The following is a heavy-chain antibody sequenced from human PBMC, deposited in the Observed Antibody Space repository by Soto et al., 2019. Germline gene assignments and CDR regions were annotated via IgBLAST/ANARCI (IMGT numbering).Heavy chain of an antibody. V-gene: IGHV1-2*02. D-gene: IGHD1-1*01. Sequence: QVQLVQSGAEVKKPGASVKVSCKASGYTFTGYYMPWVRQAPGQGLEWMGWIKANSGGTNYTQRFQGRVTMTRDTSISTAYMELSRLRSDDTAVYYCVSVTGTWATFDYWGQGTLVTVSS. CDR1: GYTFTGYY. CDR3: VSVTGTWATFDY. CDR2: IKANSGGT. J-gene: IGHJ4*02.